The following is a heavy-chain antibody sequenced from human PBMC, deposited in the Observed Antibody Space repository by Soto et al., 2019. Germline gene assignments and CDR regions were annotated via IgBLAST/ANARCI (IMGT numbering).Heavy chain of an antibody. CDR1: GFTFSSYG. Sequence: QVQLVESGGGVVQPGRSLRLSCAASGFTFSSYGMHWVRQAPGKGLEWVAVIWYDGSNKYYADSVKGRFTISRDNSKNTLYMQMNSLRAEDTAVYYCAREKSGDIVVVPDAILDYWGQGTLVTVSS. CDR3: AREKSGDIVVVPDAILDY. CDR2: IWYDGSNK. J-gene: IGHJ4*02. D-gene: IGHD2-2*01. V-gene: IGHV3-33*01.